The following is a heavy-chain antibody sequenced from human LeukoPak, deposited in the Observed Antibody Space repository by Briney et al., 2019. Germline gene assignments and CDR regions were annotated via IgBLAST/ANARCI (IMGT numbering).Heavy chain of an antibody. D-gene: IGHD6-13*01. CDR3: ARERRSSSPGEQQLVRAFDI. V-gene: IGHV1-69*01. CDR1: GGTFSSYA. Sequence: SVKVSCKASGGTFSSYAISWVRQAPGQGLEWMGGIIPIFGTANYAQKFQGRVTITADESTSPAYMELSSLRSEDTAVYYCARERRSSSPGEQQLVRAFDIWGQGTMVTASS. J-gene: IGHJ3*02. CDR2: IIPIFGTA.